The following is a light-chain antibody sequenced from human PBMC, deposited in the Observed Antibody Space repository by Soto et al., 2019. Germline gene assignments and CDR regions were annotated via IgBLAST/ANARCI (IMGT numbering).Light chain of an antibody. Sequence: EVVLTQSPGTLSLSPGERATLSCRASQSVSSKIAWYQQKPGQAPRLLIYGASSRATGIPDRFSGSESGTDFTLTISRLEPEDFAVYYCQHYGSSLWTFGQGTKVDIK. CDR1: QSVSSK. J-gene: IGKJ1*01. V-gene: IGKV3-20*01. CDR2: GAS. CDR3: QHYGSSLWT.